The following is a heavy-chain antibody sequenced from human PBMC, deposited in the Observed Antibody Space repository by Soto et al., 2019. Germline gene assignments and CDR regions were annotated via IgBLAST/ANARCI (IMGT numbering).Heavy chain of an antibody. Sequence: ASVKVSCKASGGTFSTFAIHWLRQAPGQRPEWMGWINAGTATTKYSQRFQGRVTFTRDTPASTAFMELSSLSSEDTAVYYCARGGAVINYYYYYGLDVWGQGTTVTVS. V-gene: IGHV1-3*01. CDR3: ARGGAVINYYYYYGLDV. D-gene: IGHD3-16*02. J-gene: IGHJ6*02. CDR2: INAGTATT. CDR1: GGTFSTFA.